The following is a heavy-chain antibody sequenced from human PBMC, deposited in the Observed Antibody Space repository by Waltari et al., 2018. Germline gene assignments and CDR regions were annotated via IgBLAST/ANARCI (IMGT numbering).Heavy chain of an antibody. Sequence: EVQLVESGGGLVKPGESLRLSCAASGFTFSYAWMNWVHQAPGKGLELVGLIKSKTDGGTADYSAPVKGRFTISRDDSKNTLYLQMNSLETEDTAVYYCTTWGSLMSDWGQGTLVTVSS. D-gene: IGHD3-16*01. CDR1: GFTFSYAW. CDR3: TTWGSLMSD. V-gene: IGHV3-15*01. CDR2: IKSKTDGGTA. J-gene: IGHJ4*02.